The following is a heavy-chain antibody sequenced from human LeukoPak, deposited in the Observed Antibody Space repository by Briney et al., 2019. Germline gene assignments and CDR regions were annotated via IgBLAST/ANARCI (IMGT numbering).Heavy chain of an antibody. V-gene: IGHV1-3*01. CDR1: GYTFTSYA. Sequence: GASVKVSCKASGYTFTSYAMHWVRQAPGQRLEWMGWINAGNGNTKYSQKFQGRVTITRDTSASTAYMELSSLRSEDTAVYYCARGSSGYPYYFDYRGQGTLVTVSS. CDR2: INAGNGNT. D-gene: IGHD6-19*01. J-gene: IGHJ4*02. CDR3: ARGSSGYPYYFDY.